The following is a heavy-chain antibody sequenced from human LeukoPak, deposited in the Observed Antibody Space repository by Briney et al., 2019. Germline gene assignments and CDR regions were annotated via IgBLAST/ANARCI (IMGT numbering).Heavy chain of an antibody. J-gene: IGHJ4*02. D-gene: IGHD6-19*01. CDR3: AKDARRTSGWYFFDY. Sequence: GGSLRLSCAASGFSFSSQAMGWVRQAPGKGLEWVSVISDSGGLTYYSDSVKGRFTISRDNSKNTLFLQMNSLRAEETAVYFCAKDARRTSGWYFFDYWGQGTLVTVSS. V-gene: IGHV3-23*01. CDR2: ISDSGGLT. CDR1: GFSFSSQA.